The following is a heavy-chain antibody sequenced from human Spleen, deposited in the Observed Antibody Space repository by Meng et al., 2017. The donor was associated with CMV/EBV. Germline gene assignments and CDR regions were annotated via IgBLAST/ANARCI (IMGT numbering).Heavy chain of an antibody. CDR1: GFTFSNAW. Sequence: GGSLRLSCAASGFTFSNAWMNWVRQAPGKGLEWVSSISSSSSYIYYADSVKGRFTISRDNAKNSLYLQMNSLRAEDTAVYYCARLRYCSSTSCPYYFDYWGQGTLVTVSS. CDR2: ISSSSSYI. J-gene: IGHJ4*02. V-gene: IGHV3-21*01. CDR3: ARLRYCSSTSCPYYFDY. D-gene: IGHD2-2*01.